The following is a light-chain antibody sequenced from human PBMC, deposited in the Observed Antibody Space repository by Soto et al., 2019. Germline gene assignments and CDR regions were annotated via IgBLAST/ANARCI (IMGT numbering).Light chain of an antibody. CDR1: QSIGNY. J-gene: IGKJ5*01. CDR3: QQSHSTVA. V-gene: IGKV1-39*01. Sequence: EIHMTQSPSTQSDSVGHTVTSSCRASQSIGNYLSWYQQKPGKAPNLLIYTASSLQSGVPSRFSGSGSGTYFTLTINSLQPEDFATYYCQQSHSTVAFGQGTRLEIK. CDR2: TAS.